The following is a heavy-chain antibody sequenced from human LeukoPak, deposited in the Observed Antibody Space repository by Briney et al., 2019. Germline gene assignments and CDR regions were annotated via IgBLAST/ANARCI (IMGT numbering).Heavy chain of an antibody. V-gene: IGHV4-34*01. J-gene: IGHJ4*02. Sequence: SETLSLTCAVYGGSFSGYYWSWIRQPPGKGLEWIGEINHSGSTNYNPSLKSRVTILVDTSKNQFSLKLSSVTTADTAVYYCARGGYYDILTGYPFDYWGQGTLVTVSS. CDR1: GGSFSGYY. D-gene: IGHD3-9*01. CDR2: INHSGST. CDR3: ARGGYYDILTGYPFDY.